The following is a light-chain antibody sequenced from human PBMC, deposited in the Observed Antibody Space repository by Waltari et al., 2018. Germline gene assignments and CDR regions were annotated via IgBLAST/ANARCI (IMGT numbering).Light chain of an antibody. Sequence: EIVMTQSPATLSVSPVERGTLSCRASQSVSSNLAWYQQKPGQAPRLLIYGASTRATGIPARFSGSGSGTEFTLTISSLQSEDFAVYYCQQYNNWPWTFGQGTKVEIK. V-gene: IGKV3-15*01. CDR1: QSVSSN. CDR2: GAS. CDR3: QQYNNWPWT. J-gene: IGKJ1*01.